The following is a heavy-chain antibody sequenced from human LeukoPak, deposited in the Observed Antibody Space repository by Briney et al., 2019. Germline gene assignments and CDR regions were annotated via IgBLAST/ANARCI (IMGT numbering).Heavy chain of an antibody. Sequence: SETLSLTCAVYGGSFSGYYWSWIRQPPGKGLEWIGEINHSGSTNYNPSLKSRVTISVDTSKNQFSLKLSSVTAADTAVYYCASGTMVRGVFRENYYMDVWGKGTTVTISS. J-gene: IGHJ6*03. V-gene: IGHV4-34*01. CDR3: ASGTMVRGVFRENYYMDV. D-gene: IGHD3-10*01. CDR1: GGSFSGYY. CDR2: INHSGST.